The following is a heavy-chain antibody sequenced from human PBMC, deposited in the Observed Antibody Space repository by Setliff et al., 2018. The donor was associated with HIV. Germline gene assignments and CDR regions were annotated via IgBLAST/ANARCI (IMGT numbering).Heavy chain of an antibody. CDR3: AKRRVCNTSCYIVDYMDV. CDR2: IKQDGSEK. Sequence: PGGSLRLSCAASGFTFSNYWMNWVRQAPGKGLEWVANIKQDGSEKYYVDSVKGRFTISRDNAKNTLYLQMNSLRAEDTAIYYCAKRRVCNTSCYIVDYMDVWGKGTTVTVSS. CDR1: GFTFSNYW. D-gene: IGHD2-21*01. V-gene: IGHV3-7*03. J-gene: IGHJ6*03.